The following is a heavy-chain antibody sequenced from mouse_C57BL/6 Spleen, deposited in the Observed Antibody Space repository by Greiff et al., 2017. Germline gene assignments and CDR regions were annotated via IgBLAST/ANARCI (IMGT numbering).Heavy chain of an antibody. CDR2: INPSTGGT. Sequence: EVQLQQSGPELVKPGASVKISCKASGYSFTGYYMNWVKQSPEKSLEWIGEINPSTGGTTYNQKFKAKATLTVDKSSSTAYMQLKSLTSEDSAVYYCARNEGFAYWGQGTLVTVSA. J-gene: IGHJ3*01. V-gene: IGHV1-42*01. CDR1: GYSFTGYY. CDR3: ARNEGFAY.